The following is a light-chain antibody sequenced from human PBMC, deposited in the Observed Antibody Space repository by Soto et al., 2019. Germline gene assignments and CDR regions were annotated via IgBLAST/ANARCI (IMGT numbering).Light chain of an antibody. CDR2: DAS. CDR1: QRVNTC. J-gene: IGKJ1*01. CDR3: QQYQIDWT. Sequence: DIQMTQSPSTLSASVGDRVSITCRASQRVNTCLAWYQQKPGKAPTLLIYDASSLQSGVPSRFSGSGSGTEFTLTLSSLQADDFATYCCQQYQIDWTLGQGTKVDI. V-gene: IGKV1-5*01.